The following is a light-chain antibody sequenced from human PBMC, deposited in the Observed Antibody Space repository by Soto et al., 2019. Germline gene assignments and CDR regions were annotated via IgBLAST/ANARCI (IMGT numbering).Light chain of an antibody. CDR1: QSVSSSY. CDR2: GAS. Sequence: EIVLTQSPGTLSLSPGERATLSCRASQSVSSSYLAWYQQKPGQAPRLLIYGASSRATGIPDRFSGSGSGTGFTLTISRLEPEDFAVYYWQQYGSSRWTFGQGTKVEIK. J-gene: IGKJ1*01. V-gene: IGKV3-20*01. CDR3: QQYGSSRWT.